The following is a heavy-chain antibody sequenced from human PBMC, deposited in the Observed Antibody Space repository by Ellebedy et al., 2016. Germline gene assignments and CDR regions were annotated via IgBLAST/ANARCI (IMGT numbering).Heavy chain of an antibody. J-gene: IGHJ4*02. CDR1: GFTVSSNY. Sequence: GGSLRLSCAVSGFTVSSNYMSWVRQAPGKGLEWVSIIYNSGSTFYPDSVKGRFTISRDNSKNTLYLQMNSLRAEDTAVYYCAGDSRGITAAGTSLHYWGQGTLVTVSS. CDR2: IYNSGST. V-gene: IGHV3-53*01. CDR3: AGDSRGITAAGTSLHY. D-gene: IGHD6-13*01.